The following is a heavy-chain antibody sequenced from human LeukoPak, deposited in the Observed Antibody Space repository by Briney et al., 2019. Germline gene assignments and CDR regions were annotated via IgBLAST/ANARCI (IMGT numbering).Heavy chain of an antibody. Sequence: GGALRLSCAASGFTVRSNYMTWVRQAPGKGLEWVSGLSGSGGSTYYADSVKGRFTISRDRSKNTLYLQMNSLRAEDTALYYCAKASDTTLISEGYYFDYWGQGTLVSVSS. CDR3: AKASDTTLISEGYYFDY. CDR1: GFTVRSNY. CDR2: LSGSGGST. J-gene: IGHJ4*02. V-gene: IGHV3-23*01. D-gene: IGHD5-18*01.